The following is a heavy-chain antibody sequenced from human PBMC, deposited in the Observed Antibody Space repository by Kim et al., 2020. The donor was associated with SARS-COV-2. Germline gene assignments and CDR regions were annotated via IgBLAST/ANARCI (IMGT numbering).Heavy chain of an antibody. Sequence: ASGKGRYTNSRATAKNSIYLQMNSLRAEDTAVYYCARSSYCSGGSCYGDYWGQGTLVTVSS. D-gene: IGHD2-15*01. J-gene: IGHJ4*02. V-gene: IGHV3-21*01. CDR3: ARSSYCSGGSCYGDY.